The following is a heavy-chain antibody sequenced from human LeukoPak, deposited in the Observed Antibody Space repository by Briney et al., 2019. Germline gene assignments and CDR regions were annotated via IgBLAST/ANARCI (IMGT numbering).Heavy chain of an antibody. V-gene: IGHV4-30-2*01. CDR1: GGSISSGGYY. CDR3: AVHYSSSSRSMHY. Sequence: SETLSLTCTVSGGSISSGGYYWSWIRQPPGKGLEWIGYIYHSGSTYYNPSLKSRVTISVDRSKNQFSLKLSSVTAADTAVYYCAVHYSSSSRSMHYWGQGTLVTVSS. CDR2: IYHSGST. J-gene: IGHJ4*02. D-gene: IGHD6-6*01.